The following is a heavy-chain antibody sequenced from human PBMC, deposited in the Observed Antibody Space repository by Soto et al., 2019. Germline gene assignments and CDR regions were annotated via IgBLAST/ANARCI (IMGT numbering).Heavy chain of an antibody. Sequence: ASVKVSCKASGYTFASYYMHWVRQAPGQGLEWMGIINPSGGSTSYAQKFQGRVTMTRDTSTSTVYMELSSLRSEDTAVYYCARGGPSNSRNPAFYYFDYWGQGTLVPVSS. CDR2: INPSGGST. V-gene: IGHV1-46*01. CDR3: ARGGPSNSRNPAFYYFDY. J-gene: IGHJ4*02. CDR1: GYTFASYY. D-gene: IGHD4-4*01.